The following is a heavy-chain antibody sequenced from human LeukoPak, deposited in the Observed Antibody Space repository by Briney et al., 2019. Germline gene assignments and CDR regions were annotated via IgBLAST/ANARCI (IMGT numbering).Heavy chain of an antibody. Sequence: PGGSLRLSCAASGFTFSSYAMSWVRQAPGKGLEWVLAISGSGGSTYYADSVKGRFTISRDNSKNTLYLQMNSLRAEDTAVYYCATHLITMVRGVITLYYFDYWGQGTLVTVSS. CDR2: ISGSGGST. V-gene: IGHV3-23*01. J-gene: IGHJ4*02. CDR1: GFTFSSYA. D-gene: IGHD3-10*01. CDR3: ATHLITMVRGVITLYYFDY.